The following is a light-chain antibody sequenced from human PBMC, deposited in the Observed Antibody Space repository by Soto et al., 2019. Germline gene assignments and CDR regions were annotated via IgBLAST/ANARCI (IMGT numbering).Light chain of an antibody. CDR1: QSISSY. CDR3: QQSYSTVLT. CDR2: AAS. Sequence: DVQMTQSPSSLAAPVGDRVTITCRTRQSISSYLNRYQQKPVKAPRLLIYAASSMDGGAPSRFSGSGSWTDFTLTISSLQREDCAIYYCQQSYSTVLTFGGGTKVEIK. J-gene: IGKJ4*01. V-gene: IGKV1-39*01.